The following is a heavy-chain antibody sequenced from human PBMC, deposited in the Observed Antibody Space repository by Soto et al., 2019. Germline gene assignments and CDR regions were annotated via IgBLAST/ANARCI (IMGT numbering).Heavy chain of an antibody. J-gene: IGHJ6*02. Sequence: ASVKVSCKASGYTFTSYGISWVRQAPGQGLEWMGWISAYNGNTNYAQKLQGRVTMTTDTSTSTAYMELRSLRSDDTAVYYCARAGIAARLLHGMDVWGQGTTVTVSS. CDR1: GYTFTSYG. CDR3: ARAGIAARLLHGMDV. CDR2: ISAYNGNT. V-gene: IGHV1-18*01. D-gene: IGHD6-6*01.